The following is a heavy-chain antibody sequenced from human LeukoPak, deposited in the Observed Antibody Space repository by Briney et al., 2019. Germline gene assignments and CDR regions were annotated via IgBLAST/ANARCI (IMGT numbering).Heavy chain of an antibody. Sequence: DSVKVSCKASGYTFTSYAISWVRQAPGQGLEWMGWISADNGNTDYAQRFQGRVTMTTDTSTSTAYMELRSLRSDDTAVYYCARETHYYDSSGYYYAPLGYWGQGTLVTVSS. CDR1: GYTFTSYA. V-gene: IGHV1-18*01. CDR2: ISADNGNT. D-gene: IGHD3-22*01. J-gene: IGHJ4*02. CDR3: ARETHYYDSSGYYYAPLGY.